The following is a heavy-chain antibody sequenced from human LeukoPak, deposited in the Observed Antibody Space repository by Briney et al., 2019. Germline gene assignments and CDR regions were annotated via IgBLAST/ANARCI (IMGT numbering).Heavy chain of an antibody. V-gene: IGHV1-8*03. Sequence: GASVTVSCKASGYTFTSYDINWVRQATGQGLEWMGWMNPNSGNTGYAQKFQGRVTITRNTSISTAYMELSSLRSEDTAAYYRARSFDYDFWSGYYTKAFDIWGQGTMVTVSS. CDR2: MNPNSGNT. D-gene: IGHD3-3*01. CDR3: ARSFDYDFWSGYYTKAFDI. CDR1: GYTFTSYD. J-gene: IGHJ3*02.